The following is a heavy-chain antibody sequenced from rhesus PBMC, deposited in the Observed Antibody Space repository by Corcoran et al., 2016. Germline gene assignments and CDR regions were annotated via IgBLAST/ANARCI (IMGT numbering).Heavy chain of an antibody. D-gene: IGHD4-23*01. CDR2: ITDSGST. CDR3: ARDTAWSSNFLDY. J-gene: IGHJ4*01. Sequence: QVQLQESGPGLVKPSETLSLTCAVSGGSISSGYYYWSWIRQPPGKGLEWIGYITDSGSTRYNPSLNSRFTISRDTSKNQFSLKLSSVTAADTAVYYCARDTAWSSNFLDYWDHGILVTVSS. V-gene: IGHV4-122*02. CDR1: GGSISSGYYY.